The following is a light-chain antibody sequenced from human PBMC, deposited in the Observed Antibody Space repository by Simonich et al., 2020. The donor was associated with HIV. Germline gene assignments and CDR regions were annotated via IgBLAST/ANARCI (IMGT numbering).Light chain of an antibody. CDR2: DVS. V-gene: IGLV2-14*01. CDR1: SSDVGGYNY. CDR3: SSYTTSSTLV. Sequence: QSALTQPASVSGSPGQSITISFTGTSSDVGGYNYVSWYQQHPDKAPKLLIYDVSNRPSGVSKRFSGSKSGNTASLTISGLQAEDEADYYCSSYTTSSTLVFGGGTKLTVL. J-gene: IGLJ3*02.